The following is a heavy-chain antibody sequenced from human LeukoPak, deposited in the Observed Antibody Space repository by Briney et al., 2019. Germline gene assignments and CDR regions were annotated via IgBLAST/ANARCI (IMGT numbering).Heavy chain of an antibody. J-gene: IGHJ4*02. Sequence: GGSLRLSCGASGFTFRTYSMTWVRQAPGKGLDWVSSISSSSKHLYYADSVKGRFTISRDNAKNSLYLQMDSLRAEDTAVYYCARVGVYCSGGSCYSGRFDYWGQGTLVTVSS. CDR3: ARVGVYCSGGSCYSGRFDY. D-gene: IGHD2-15*01. CDR2: ISSSSKHL. CDR1: GFTFRTYS. V-gene: IGHV3-21*01.